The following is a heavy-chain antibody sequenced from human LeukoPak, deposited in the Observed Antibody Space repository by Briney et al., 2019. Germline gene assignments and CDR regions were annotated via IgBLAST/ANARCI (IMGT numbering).Heavy chain of an antibody. CDR2: VNAGNGDT. D-gene: IGHD3-22*01. J-gene: IGHJ4*02. V-gene: IGHV1-3*01. CDR3: TRDYYNTSGYYDSNY. CDR1: GYTFSSYA. Sequence: ASVKVSCKASGYTFSSYALHWVRQAPGQRLEWMGWVNAGNGDTKYSQKFQGRVTFTRDTFATTVYVELSSLRSEDTAVYYCTRDYYNTSGYYDSNYWGQGTLVTVSS.